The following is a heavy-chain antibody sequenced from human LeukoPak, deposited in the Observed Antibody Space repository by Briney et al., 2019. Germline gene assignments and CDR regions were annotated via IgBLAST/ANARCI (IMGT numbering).Heavy chain of an antibody. V-gene: IGHV3-21*01. Sequence: KTGGSLRLSCAASGFTFSSYSMNWVRQAPGKGLEWVSSISSSSSYVYYADSVKGRFTISRDNAKNSLYLQMNSLRAEDTAVYYCARDRPGYCTNGGCYAPLHYWGQGTLVTVSS. CDR3: ARDRPGYCTNGGCYAPLHY. J-gene: IGHJ4*02. CDR2: ISSSSSYV. CDR1: GFTFSSYS. D-gene: IGHD2-8*01.